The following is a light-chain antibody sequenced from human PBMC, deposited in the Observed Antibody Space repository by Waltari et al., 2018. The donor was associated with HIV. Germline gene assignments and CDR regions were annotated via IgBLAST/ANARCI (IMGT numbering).Light chain of an antibody. Sequence: QSALTQPASVSGSPGQSITISCTGTSSDVAGYNYVSGYQQHPGKAPKPMVYEVSNRPSGVSNRCSGSKSGNAASLTISGLQAADEADYYCSSYTSSSTLFGGGTKLTVL. CDR2: EVS. V-gene: IGLV2-14*01. J-gene: IGLJ2*01. CDR3: SSYTSSSTL. CDR1: SSDVAGYNY.